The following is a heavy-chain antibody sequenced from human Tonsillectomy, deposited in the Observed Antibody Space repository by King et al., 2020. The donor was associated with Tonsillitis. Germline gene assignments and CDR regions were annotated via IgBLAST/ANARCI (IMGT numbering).Heavy chain of an antibody. Sequence: VQLVESGGGLVKPGGSLRLSCAGSGFTFSNAWMSWGRQAPGKGLEWVGRIKSKTDGGTTDYAAPVKGRFTISRDDSKKTLYLQMNSLKTEDTAVYYCTTPTFGGVIVRDYWGQGTLVTVSS. CDR3: TTPTFGGVIVRDY. CDR2: IKSKTDGGTT. D-gene: IGHD3-16*02. J-gene: IGHJ4*02. CDR1: GFTFSNAW. V-gene: IGHV3-15*01.